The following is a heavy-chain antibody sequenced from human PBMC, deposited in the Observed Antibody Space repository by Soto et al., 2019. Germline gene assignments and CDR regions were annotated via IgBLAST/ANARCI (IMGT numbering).Heavy chain of an antibody. V-gene: IGHV3-48*03. D-gene: IGHD3-9*01. CDR2: ISGSGTST. CDR3: ASKIVTPGYHYYDY. J-gene: IGHJ4*02. CDR1: GFTFSGCE. Sequence: EVQLVESGGGLVQPGGSLRLSCAGSGFTFSGCEMSWVRQAPGKGLEWVSYISGSGTSTQYSDSVKGRFTISRDNAKNSLHLQMNSLGAEDTAVYYCASKIVTPGYHYYDYWGQGTLVTVSS.